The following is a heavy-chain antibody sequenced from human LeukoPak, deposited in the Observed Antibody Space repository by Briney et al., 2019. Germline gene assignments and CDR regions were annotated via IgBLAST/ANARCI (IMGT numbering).Heavy chain of an antibody. CDR2: IYYSGST. V-gene: IGHV4-59*08. J-gene: IGHJ3*01. CDR3: ARPGVGSGRYGAFDV. Sequence: SETLSLTCTVSGGSISRYYWSWIRQPPGKGLEWIGYIYYSGSTNFNPSLKSRVTISVDTSKNQFSLKLSSVTAADTAVYYCARPGVGSGRYGAFDVWGQGAMVTVAS. D-gene: IGHD5-18*01. CDR1: GGSISRYY.